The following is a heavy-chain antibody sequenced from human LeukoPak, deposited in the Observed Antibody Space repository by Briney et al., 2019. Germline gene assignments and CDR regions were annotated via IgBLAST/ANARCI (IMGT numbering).Heavy chain of an antibody. V-gene: IGHV3-23*01. CDR2: ISGSGGST. J-gene: IGHJ3*02. CDR1: GFTFSSYA. D-gene: IGHD1-1*01. CDR3: AKSLLTTATGTGRAFDI. Sequence: GSLRLSCAASGFTFSSYAMSWVRQAPGKGLEWVSAISGSGGSTYYADSVRGRLTISRDNSKNTLYLQMNSLRADDTAVYYCAKSLLTTATGTGRAFDIWGQGTMVTVSS.